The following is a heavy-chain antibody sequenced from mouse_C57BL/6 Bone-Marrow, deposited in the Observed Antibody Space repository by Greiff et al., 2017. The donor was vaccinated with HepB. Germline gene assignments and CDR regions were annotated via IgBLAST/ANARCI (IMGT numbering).Heavy chain of an antibody. J-gene: IGHJ3*01. V-gene: IGHV5-9-1*02. D-gene: IGHD3-2*02. CDR2: ISSGGDYI. CDR1: GFTFSSYA. Sequence: EVKLVESGEGLVKPGGSLKLSCAASGFTFSSYAMSWVRQTPEKRLGWVAYISSGGDYIYYADTVKGRFTISRDNARNTLYLQMSSLKSEDTAMYYCTRTAQATFAYWGQGTLVTVSA. CDR3: TRTAQATFAY.